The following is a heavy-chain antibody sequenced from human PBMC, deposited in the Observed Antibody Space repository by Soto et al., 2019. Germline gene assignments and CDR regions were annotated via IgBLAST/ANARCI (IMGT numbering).Heavy chain of an antibody. CDR1: GYTFTSHG. CDR2: ISTYNGNT. D-gene: IGHD3-10*01. Sequence: PLVQSGAEVKKPGASVKVSCKASGYTFTSHGITWVRQAPGQGLEWMGWISTYNGNTNYAQKFQGRVTMTTDTSTYTAYMELRSLRSDDTAVYYCARARMWFGESDYWGQGTLVTASS. CDR3: ARARMWFGESDY. J-gene: IGHJ4*02. V-gene: IGHV1-18*01.